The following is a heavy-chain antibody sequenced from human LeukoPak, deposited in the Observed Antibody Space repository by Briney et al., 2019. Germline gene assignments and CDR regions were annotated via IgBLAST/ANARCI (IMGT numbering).Heavy chain of an antibody. V-gene: IGHV4-59*01. Sequence: SETLSLTCTVSGGSINTYYWSWMRQPPGKGREWIGYIHYSGSTNYNPSLKSRVTISVDTSKSQFSLKLSSVTAADAAVYYCAGGGQWLAFDQWGQGTLVTVSS. CDR3: AGGGQWLAFDQ. CDR2: IHYSGST. CDR1: GGSINTYY. J-gene: IGHJ4*02. D-gene: IGHD6-19*01.